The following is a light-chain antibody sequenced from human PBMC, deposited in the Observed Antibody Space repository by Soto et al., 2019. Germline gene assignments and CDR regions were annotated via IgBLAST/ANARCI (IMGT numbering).Light chain of an antibody. V-gene: IGKV1-39*01. CDR2: AIS. Sequence: DIQMTQSPSSLSASVGDRVTITCRASQSVTTYLHWYQQKAGEAPKLLIYAISNLQSGVSSRFSGSGSGTDVSLTINTLQPEDFATYYCHQGYSTPWTFGQGTKVEIK. J-gene: IGKJ1*01. CDR3: HQGYSTPWT. CDR1: QSVTTY.